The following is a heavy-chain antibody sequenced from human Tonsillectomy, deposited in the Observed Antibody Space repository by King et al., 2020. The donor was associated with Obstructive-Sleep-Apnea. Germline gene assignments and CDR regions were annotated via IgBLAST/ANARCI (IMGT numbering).Heavy chain of an antibody. CDR3: ARAQVVHYGMDV. J-gene: IGHJ6*02. CDR2: IGTAGDT. Sequence: VQLVQSGGGLVQPGGSLRLSCAASGFTFSSYDMHWVRQATGKGLEWVSAIGTAGDTYYPGSVKGRFTISRENAKNSLYLQMNSLRAGDTAVYYCARAQVVHYGMDVWGQGTTVTVSS. CDR1: GFTFSSYD. V-gene: IGHV3-13*01.